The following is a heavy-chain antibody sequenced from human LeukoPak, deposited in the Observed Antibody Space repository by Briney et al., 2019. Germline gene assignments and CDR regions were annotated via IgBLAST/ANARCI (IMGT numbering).Heavy chain of an antibody. Sequence: PGGSLRLSCAASGFTFSSYWMHWVRQVPGKGLVWVSRTNPDGSSTSYADSVKGRFTISRDNSKNTLYLQMNSLRAEDTAVYYCTGSEDGYNPDYWGQGTLVTVSS. D-gene: IGHD5-24*01. V-gene: IGHV3-74*01. CDR2: TNPDGSST. J-gene: IGHJ4*02. CDR1: GFTFSSYW. CDR3: TGSEDGYNPDY.